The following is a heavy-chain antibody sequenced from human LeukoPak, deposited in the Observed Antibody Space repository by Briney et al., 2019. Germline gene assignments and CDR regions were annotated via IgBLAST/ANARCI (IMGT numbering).Heavy chain of an antibody. V-gene: IGHV4-34*01. Sequence: PSETLSLTCAVYGGSFSGYYWSWIRQPPGKGLEWPGEINHSGSTNYNPSLKSRVTISVDTSKNQFSLKLSSVAAADTAVYYCARGLFRWLSFYFDYWGQGTLVTVSS. CDR3: ARGLFRWLSFYFDY. D-gene: IGHD2-21*01. J-gene: IGHJ4*02. CDR2: INHSGST. CDR1: GGSFSGYY.